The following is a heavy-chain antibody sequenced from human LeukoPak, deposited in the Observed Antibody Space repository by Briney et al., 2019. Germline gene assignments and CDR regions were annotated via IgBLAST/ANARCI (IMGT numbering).Heavy chain of an antibody. Sequence: ASVKVSCKASGYTFTSYYMHWVRQAPGQGLEWMGIINPSGGSTSYAQKFQGRVTITADESTSTAYMELSSLRSEDTAVFYCARISLGAIWGYYYGMDVWGQGTTVTVSS. CDR2: INPSGGST. V-gene: IGHV1-46*01. CDR3: ARISLGAIWGYYYGMDV. CDR1: GYTFTSYY. J-gene: IGHJ6*02. D-gene: IGHD1-26*01.